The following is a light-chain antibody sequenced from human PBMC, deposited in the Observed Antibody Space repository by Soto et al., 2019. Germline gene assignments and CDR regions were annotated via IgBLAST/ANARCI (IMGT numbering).Light chain of an antibody. CDR1: SIEVGCYKY. V-gene: IGLV2-8*01. J-gene: IGLJ1*01. Sequence: QSALTQPPSPSGSPGQSVTISCTGTSIEVGCYKYVSWYQQHPGKAPKLMIFEVNKRPSGVPDRFSGSKSGNTASLTVSGLQAEDEADYYCSSYAGINNLGVFGTGTKVTVL. CDR3: SSYAGINNLGV. CDR2: EVN.